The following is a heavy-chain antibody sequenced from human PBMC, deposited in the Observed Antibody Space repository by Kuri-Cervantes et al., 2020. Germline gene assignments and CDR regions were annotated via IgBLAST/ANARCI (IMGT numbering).Heavy chain of an antibody. V-gene: IGHV3-33*01. CDR1: GFTFSSYG. Sequence: GESLKISCAASGFTFSSYGMHWVRQAPGKGLEWVAVIWYDGSNKYYADSVKGRFTISRDNSKNTLYLQMNSLRAEDTAVYYCARDQLVDTAMANYYYYGMDVWGQGTTVTVSS. D-gene: IGHD5-18*01. CDR2: IWYDGSNK. CDR3: ARDQLVDTAMANYYYYGMDV. J-gene: IGHJ6*02.